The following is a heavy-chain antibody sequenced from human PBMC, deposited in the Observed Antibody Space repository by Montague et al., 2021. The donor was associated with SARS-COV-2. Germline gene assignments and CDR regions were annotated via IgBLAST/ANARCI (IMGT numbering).Heavy chain of an antibody. Sequence: SETLSLTCTVSGGSISGYYWSWIRQPPGKGPEWIGNIYDTGNTNYNPSLKSRVTISEDTSKNQFSLRLTSVTAAVTAVYYCARDFRLQLWQTDYYFGLWGRGTLVSVSS. D-gene: IGHD5-18*01. V-gene: IGHV4-59*01. CDR3: ARDFRLQLWQTDYYFGL. J-gene: IGHJ2*01. CDR1: GGSISGYY. CDR2: IYDTGNT.